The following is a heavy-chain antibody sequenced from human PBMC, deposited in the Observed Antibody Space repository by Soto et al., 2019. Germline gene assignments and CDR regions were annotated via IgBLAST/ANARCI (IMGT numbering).Heavy chain of an antibody. J-gene: IGHJ6*02. V-gene: IGHV3-15*01. CDR2: IKSKTDGGTT. D-gene: IGHD2-21*02. CDR1: GFTLSNAW. CDR3: TCSRDCSNDYYGMDV. Sequence: PGRSLRLSCAASGFTLSNAWMSWVRQAPGKGLEWVGRIKSKTDGGTTDYAAPVKGRFTISRDDSKNTLYLQMNSLKTEDTAVYYCTCSRDCSNDYYGMDVWRQGTTVTVSS.